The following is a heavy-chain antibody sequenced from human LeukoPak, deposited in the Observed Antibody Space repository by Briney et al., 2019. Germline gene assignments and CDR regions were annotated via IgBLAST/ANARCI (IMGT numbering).Heavy chain of an antibody. CDR1: GGSISSGGYS. Sequence: SQTLSLTCAVSGGSISSGGYSSSWIRQPPGKGLEWIGYIYHSGSTYYNPSLKSRVTISVDRSKNQFSLKLSSVTAADTAVYYCARDRTSYGNAFDIWGQGTMVTVSS. CDR3: ARDRTSYGNAFDI. D-gene: IGHD3/OR15-3a*01. J-gene: IGHJ3*02. V-gene: IGHV4-30-2*01. CDR2: IYHSGST.